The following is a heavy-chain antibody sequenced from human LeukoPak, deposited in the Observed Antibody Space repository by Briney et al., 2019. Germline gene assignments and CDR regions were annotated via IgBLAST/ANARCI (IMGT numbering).Heavy chain of an antibody. D-gene: IGHD7-27*01. Sequence: GASVKVSCKASGYTFTGYYIHWVRQAPGQGLEWMGWITPNSDDTDYAQKFQGRVSMTRDTSISTAYMELSSLRSDDTAVYYCARSPIGLGFFDYCGQGTLVTVSS. CDR1: GYTFTGYY. J-gene: IGHJ4*02. CDR3: ARSPIGLGFFDY. CDR2: ITPNSDDT. V-gene: IGHV1-2*02.